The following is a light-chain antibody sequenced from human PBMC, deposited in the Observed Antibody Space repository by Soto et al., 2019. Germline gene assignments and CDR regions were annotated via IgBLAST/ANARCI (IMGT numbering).Light chain of an antibody. J-gene: IGLJ3*02. CDR3: AAWDDSLRAWV. CDR2: EVN. CDR1: SSDIGSYNY. V-gene: IGLV2-14*01. Sequence: QSALTQPASVSGSPGQSTTISCTGTSSDIGSYNYVSWYQQHPGRAPRLMIYEVNNRPSGVSNRFSGSKSGNTASLTISGLQAEDEADYYCAAWDDSLRAWVFGGGTKLTVL.